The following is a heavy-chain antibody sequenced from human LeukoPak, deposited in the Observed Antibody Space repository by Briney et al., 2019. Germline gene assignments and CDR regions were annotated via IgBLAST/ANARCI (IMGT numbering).Heavy chain of an antibody. CDR1: GGTFSSYA. D-gene: IGHD3-22*01. CDR2: IIPIFGTA. J-gene: IGHJ3*02. CDR3: ARDVALGGYGAFDI. Sequence: ASVKVSCKASGGTFSSYAISWVRQAPGQALEWMGGIIPIFGTANYAQKFQGRVTITTDESTSTAYMELSSLRSEDTAVYYCARDVALGGYGAFDIWGQGTMVTVSS. V-gene: IGHV1-69*05.